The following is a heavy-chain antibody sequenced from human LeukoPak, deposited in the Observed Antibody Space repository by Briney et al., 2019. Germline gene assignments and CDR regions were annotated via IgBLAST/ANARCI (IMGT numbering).Heavy chain of an antibody. CDR2: ISAYNGNT. CDR3: ARWGEYYDILTGYPDY. J-gene: IGHJ4*02. V-gene: IGHV1-18*04. CDR1: GYTFTSYD. D-gene: IGHD3-9*01. Sequence: ASVKVSCKASGYTFTSYDISWVRQAPGQGLEWMGWISAYNGNTNYAQKLQGRVTMTTDTSTSTAYMELRSLRSDDTAVYYCARWGEYYDILTGYPDYWGQGTLVTVSS.